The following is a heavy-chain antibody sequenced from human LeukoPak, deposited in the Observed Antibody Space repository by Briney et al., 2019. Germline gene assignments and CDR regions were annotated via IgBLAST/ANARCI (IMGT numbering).Heavy chain of an antibody. CDR2: IDPSDSYT. CDR3: GRQDIAAAGLALDY. J-gene: IGHJ4*02. D-gene: IGHD6-13*01. Sequence: GESLKISCKGSGYNFNNYWISWVRQMPGKGLEWMGRIDPSDSYTNYSPSFQGHVTISADKSVTTVYLQWSSLKASDTAMYYCGRQDIAAAGLALDYWGQGTLVTVSS. V-gene: IGHV5-10-1*01. CDR1: GYNFNNYW.